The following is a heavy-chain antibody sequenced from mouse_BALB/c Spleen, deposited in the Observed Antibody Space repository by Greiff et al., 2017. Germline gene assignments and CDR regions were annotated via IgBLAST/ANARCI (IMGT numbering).Heavy chain of an antibody. V-gene: IGHV1-39*01. CDR2: IDPYYGGT. D-gene: IGHD2-10*02. CDR3: AREGYGNSNYAMDY. Sequence: EVQGVESGPELEKPGASVKISCKASGYSFTGYNMNWVKQSNGKSLEWIGNIDPYYGGTSYNQKFKGKATLTVDKSSSTAYMQLKSLTSEDSAVYYCAREGYGNSNYAMDYWGQGTSVTVSS. J-gene: IGHJ4*01. CDR1: GYSFTGYN.